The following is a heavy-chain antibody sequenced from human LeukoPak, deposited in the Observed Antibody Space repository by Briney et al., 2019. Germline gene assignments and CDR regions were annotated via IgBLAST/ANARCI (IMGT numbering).Heavy chain of an antibody. Sequence: SETLSLTCTVSGASIISSYWSWIRQPPGEGLEWIGYIYTSGNTNYNPSLQSRVTMSVDTSKNQFSLNLTSVTAADTAVYYCARLQSYGSGRSYYMDVWANGATVTVSS. CDR1: GASIISSY. J-gene: IGHJ6*03. CDR2: IYTSGNT. D-gene: IGHD3-10*01. CDR3: ARLQSYGSGRSYYMDV. V-gene: IGHV4-4*09.